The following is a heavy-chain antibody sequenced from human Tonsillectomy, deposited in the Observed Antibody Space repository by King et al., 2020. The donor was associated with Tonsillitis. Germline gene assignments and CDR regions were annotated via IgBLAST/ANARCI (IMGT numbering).Heavy chain of an antibody. Sequence: VQLVESGGGLVQPGGSLRLSCAASGFTFSSYAMSWVRQAPGKGLDWVSAISGGGGDTYYADSVKGRFTISRDNSKNTLYLQMKSLRAEDTAVYYCAKDRWGSDSPNWYFDLWGRGTLVTVSS. D-gene: IGHD3-16*01. CDR1: GFTFSSYA. CDR2: ISGGGGDT. J-gene: IGHJ2*01. V-gene: IGHV3-23*04. CDR3: AKDRWGSDSPNWYFDL.